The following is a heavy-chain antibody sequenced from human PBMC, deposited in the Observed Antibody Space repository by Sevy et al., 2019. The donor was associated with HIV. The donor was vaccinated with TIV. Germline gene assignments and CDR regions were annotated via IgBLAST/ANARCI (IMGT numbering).Heavy chain of an antibody. D-gene: IGHD5-12*01. J-gene: IGHJ4*02. Sequence: ASVKVSCKASGYTFTGYYMHWVRQAPGQGLEWMAWINPNSGGTNYSQKFQGRVTMTRDTSISTAYMELSRLRSDDTAVYYCARLDIVATNHDYWGQGTLVTVSS. V-gene: IGHV1-2*02. CDR3: ARLDIVATNHDY. CDR1: GYTFTGYY. CDR2: INPNSGGT.